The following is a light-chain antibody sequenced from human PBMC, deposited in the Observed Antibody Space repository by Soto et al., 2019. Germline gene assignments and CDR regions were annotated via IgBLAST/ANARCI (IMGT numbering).Light chain of an antibody. J-gene: IGLJ3*02. Sequence: QSVLTQPPSASGTPGQRVTISCSGSSSNIGSNYVYWYQQLPGTAPKLLIYRNNQRPSGVPDRFSGSKSGTSASLAISGLRSEDEADYYWAAWEDSLSGWVFGGGTKLTVL. CDR1: SSNIGSNY. CDR3: AAWEDSLSGWV. V-gene: IGLV1-47*01. CDR2: RNN.